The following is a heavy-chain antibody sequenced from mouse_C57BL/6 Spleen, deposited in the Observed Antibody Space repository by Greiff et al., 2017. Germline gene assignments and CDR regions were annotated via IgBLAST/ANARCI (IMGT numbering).Heavy chain of an antibody. J-gene: IGHJ4*01. CDR1: GISITTGNYR. CDR2: IYYSGTI. V-gene: IGHV3-5*01. CDR3: ARELEDYAMDY. Sequence: EVNLVESGPGLVKPSQTVFLTCTVTGISITTGNYRWSWIRQFPGNKLEWIGYIYYSGTITYNPSLTSRTTITRDTPKNQFFLEMNSLTAEDTATYDCARELEDYAMDYWGQGTSVTVSS.